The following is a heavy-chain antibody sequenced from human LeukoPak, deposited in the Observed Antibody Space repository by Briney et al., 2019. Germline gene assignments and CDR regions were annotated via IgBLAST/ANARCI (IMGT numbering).Heavy chain of an antibody. CDR1: GGSISSSNSY. Sequence: SETLSLTCIVSGGSISSSNSYWDWIRQPPGRGLEWIGEINHSGSTNYNPSLKSRVTISVDTSKNQFSLKLSSVTAADTAVYYCARGFRTAMRYNWFDPWGQGTLVTVSS. CDR2: INHSGST. CDR3: ARGFRTAMRYNWFDP. V-gene: IGHV4-39*07. D-gene: IGHD5-18*01. J-gene: IGHJ5*02.